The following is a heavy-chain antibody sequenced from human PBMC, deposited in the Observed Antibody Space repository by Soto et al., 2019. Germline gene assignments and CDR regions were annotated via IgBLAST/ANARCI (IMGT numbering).Heavy chain of an antibody. CDR2: ISYEGRNK. CDR1: GFTFSLYG. V-gene: IGHV3-30*18. Sequence: LRLSCAVSGFTFSLYGMHWVRQAPGKGLEWVAFISYEGRNKYYADSVKGRFTISRDNSKNTLSLQMESLRPEDTAVYYCAKGRDSTLLRWQYFDNWGQGTQVTVSS. CDR3: AKGRDSTLLRWQYFDN. J-gene: IGHJ4*02. D-gene: IGHD4-17*01.